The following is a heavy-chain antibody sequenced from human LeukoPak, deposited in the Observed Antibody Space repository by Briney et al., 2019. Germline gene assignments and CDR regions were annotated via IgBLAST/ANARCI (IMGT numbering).Heavy chain of an antibody. J-gene: IGHJ1*01. D-gene: IGHD3-22*01. CDR1: GFTFSSYG. V-gene: IGHV3-23*01. CDR2: ISGSGGST. Sequence: ETGGSLRLSGAASGFTFSSYGMSWVRQAPGKGLDWVSGISGSGGSTYYADSVKGRFTISRDNSKNTLSLQMNSLRAEDTAVYYCAKDNYYDSSGYYGEYFQHWGQGTLVTVSS. CDR3: AKDNYYDSSGYYGEYFQH.